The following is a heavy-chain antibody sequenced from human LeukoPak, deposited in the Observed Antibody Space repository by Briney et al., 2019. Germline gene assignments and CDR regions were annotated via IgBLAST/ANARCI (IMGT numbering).Heavy chain of an antibody. J-gene: IGHJ5*02. Sequence: PSETLSLTCSVFGGSISSSSYYWGWIRQSPGKGLEWIASIYHDGNTFYNPSLKSRVAISADTAKSQVSLRLRSVTAADTAVYYCAETNTQDWFDPWGQGTLVTVSS. D-gene: IGHD1-7*01. CDR1: GGSISSSSYY. CDR2: IYHDGNT. V-gene: IGHV4-39*07. CDR3: AETNTQDWFDP.